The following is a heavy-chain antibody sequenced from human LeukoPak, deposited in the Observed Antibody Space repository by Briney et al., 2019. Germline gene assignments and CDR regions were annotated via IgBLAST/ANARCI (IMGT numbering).Heavy chain of an antibody. CDR2: ISGSGGST. Sequence: GGSLRLSCAASGFTFSSYAMSWVRQAPGKGLEWVSAISGSGGSTYYADSVKGRFTISRDNAKNSLYLQMNSLRAEDTAVYYCARDEVEACSGGSCYFDYWGQGTLVTVSS. J-gene: IGHJ4*02. CDR1: GFTFSSYA. V-gene: IGHV3-23*01. D-gene: IGHD2-15*01. CDR3: ARDEVEACSGGSCYFDY.